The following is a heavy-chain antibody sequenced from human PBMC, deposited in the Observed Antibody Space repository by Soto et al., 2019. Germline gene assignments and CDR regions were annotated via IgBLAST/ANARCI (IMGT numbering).Heavy chain of an antibody. J-gene: IGHJ4*02. Sequence: GVSVKVSCKASGYAFTGYYLHWVRQAPGQGLEWMGWINPNSGGTNYAQKFQDWVTMTRDTSISTAYMELSRLRSDDTAVYYCATGSGSYYEPFDYWGQGTLVTVSS. CDR2: INPNSGGT. CDR3: ATGSGSYYEPFDY. CDR1: GYAFTGYY. V-gene: IGHV1-2*04. D-gene: IGHD3-10*01.